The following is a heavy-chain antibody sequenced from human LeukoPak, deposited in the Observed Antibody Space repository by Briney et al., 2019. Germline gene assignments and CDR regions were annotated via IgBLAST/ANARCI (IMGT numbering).Heavy chain of an antibody. CDR1: GGSFSGYY. Sequence: SETLSLTCAVYGGSFSGYYWSWIRQPPGKGLEWIGEINHSGSTNYNPSLKSRVTISVDTSKNQFSLKLSSVTAADTAVYYCARGRSLYDYVWGSYRYYFDYWGQGTLVTVSS. V-gene: IGHV4-34*01. D-gene: IGHD3-16*02. CDR2: INHSGST. J-gene: IGHJ4*02. CDR3: ARGRSLYDYVWGSYRYYFDY.